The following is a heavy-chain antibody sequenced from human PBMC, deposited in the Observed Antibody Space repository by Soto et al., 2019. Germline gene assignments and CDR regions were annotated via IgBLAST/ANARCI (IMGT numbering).Heavy chain of an antibody. J-gene: IGHJ6*03. Sequence: QVQLVQSGAEVKKPGASVKVSCKASGYTFTSYYMHWVRQAPGQGLEWMGIINPSGGSTSYAQKFQGRVTMTGDTSTITVYMELSSLRSEDTAVYYCATGISSSWYYYYYYMDVWGKGTTVTVSS. D-gene: IGHD6-13*01. CDR3: ATGISSSWYYYYYYMDV. V-gene: IGHV1-46*03. CDR2: INPSGGST. CDR1: GYTFTSYY.